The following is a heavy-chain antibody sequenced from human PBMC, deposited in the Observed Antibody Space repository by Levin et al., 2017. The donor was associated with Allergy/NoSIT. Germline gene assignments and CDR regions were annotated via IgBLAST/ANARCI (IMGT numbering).Heavy chain of an antibody. J-gene: IGHJ6*02. V-gene: IGHV3-23*01. D-gene: IGHD1/OR15-1a*01. CDR1: GFTFSSYA. Sequence: PGGSLRLSCAASGFTFSSYAMSWVRQAPGKGLEWVSAISGSGGSTYYADSVKGRFTISRDNSKNTLYLQMNSLRAEDTAVYYCAKDRGITGTGGGMDVWGQGTTVTVSS. CDR2: ISGSGGST. CDR3: AKDRGITGTGGGMDV.